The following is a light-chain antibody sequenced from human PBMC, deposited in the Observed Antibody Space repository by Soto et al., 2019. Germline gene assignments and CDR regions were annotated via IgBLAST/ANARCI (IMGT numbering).Light chain of an antibody. CDR1: SSDVGGYNY. Sequence: QSALTQPASVSGSLGQSITISCTGTSSDVGGYNYVSWYQQHPGKDPKVIFEVTKRPSGVSSRFSGSKSGNTASLTVSGLQAEDEGDYYCSSYTSSSTVLFGGGTKVTVL. CDR3: SSYTSSSTVL. CDR2: EVT. V-gene: IGLV2-14*01. J-gene: IGLJ2*01.